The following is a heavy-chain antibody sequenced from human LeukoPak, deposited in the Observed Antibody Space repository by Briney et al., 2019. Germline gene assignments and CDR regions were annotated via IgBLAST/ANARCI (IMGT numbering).Heavy chain of an antibody. Sequence: EASVKVSCKASGGTFSSYAISWVRQAPGQGLEWMGRIIPILGIANYAQKFQGRVTITADKSTSTAYMELSSLRSDDTAVYYCAREGPRRGGLKQVMGYWGRGTLVTVSS. J-gene: IGHJ4*02. CDR2: IIPILGIA. D-gene: IGHD3-10*01. CDR1: GGTFSSYA. V-gene: IGHV1-69*04. CDR3: AREGPRRGGLKQVMGY.